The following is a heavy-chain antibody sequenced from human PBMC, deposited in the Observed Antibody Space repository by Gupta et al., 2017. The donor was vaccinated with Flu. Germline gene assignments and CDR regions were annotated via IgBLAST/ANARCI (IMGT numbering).Heavy chain of an antibody. CDR2: IYYSGET. Sequence: YYWAWLRQSPGRGLEWIGSIYYSGETYYHPSLESRATISVDTSRNRLSLNLTSVTAADTALYYCARQRSRSSAWFEYWGQGTLVAVSS. CDR3: ARQRSRSSAWFEY. D-gene: IGHD2-2*01. J-gene: IGHJ4*02. V-gene: IGHV4-39*01. CDR1: YY.